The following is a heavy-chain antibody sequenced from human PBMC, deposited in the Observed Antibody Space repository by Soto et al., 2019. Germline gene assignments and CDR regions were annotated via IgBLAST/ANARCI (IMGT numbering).Heavy chain of an antibody. Sequence: AGGCMRLSSAASGYTFRSYAMSWVRQAPGKGLEWVSAISGSGGSTYYADSVKGRFTISRDNSKNTLYLQMNSLRAEDTAVYYCAKEPVISIPAAILSWSDPWGQATLVTVS. CDR3: AKEPVISIPAAILSWSDP. CDR1: GYTFRSYA. CDR2: ISGSGGST. J-gene: IGHJ5*02. V-gene: IGHV3-23*01. D-gene: IGHD2-2*01.